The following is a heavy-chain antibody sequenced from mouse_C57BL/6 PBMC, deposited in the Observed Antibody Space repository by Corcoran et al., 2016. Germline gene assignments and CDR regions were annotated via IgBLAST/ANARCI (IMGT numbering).Heavy chain of an antibody. J-gene: IGHJ2*01. Sequence: QIQLVQSGPELKKPGETVKISCKASGYTFTTYGMSWVKQAPGKGLKWMGWINTYSGVPTYADDFKGRFAFSLETSASTAYLQINNLKNEDTATYFCARYEANWYGLDYWGQGTTLTVSS. CDR3: ARYEANWYGLDY. D-gene: IGHD4-1*01. CDR2: INTYSGVP. CDR1: GYTFTTYG. V-gene: IGHV9-3*01.